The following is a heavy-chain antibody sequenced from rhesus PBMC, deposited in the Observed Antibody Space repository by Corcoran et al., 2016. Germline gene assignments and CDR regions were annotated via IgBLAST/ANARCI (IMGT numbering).Heavy chain of an antibody. D-gene: IGHD5-42*01. J-gene: IGHJ2*01. Sequence: AQLQESGPGLVKPSETLSLTGAVPGYSISSGYYWGWFRQPPGTGLQWFGGIYGSGGRNYFNPFLRSRVTLSVDTSKNQFSLKLSSVTAADTAVYYCARVGSSWSEWDTVGTEWYFDLWGPGTPITISS. CDR1: GYSISSGYY. CDR2: IYGSGGRN. CDR3: ARVGSSWSEWDTVGTEWYFDL. V-gene: IGHV4S14*01.